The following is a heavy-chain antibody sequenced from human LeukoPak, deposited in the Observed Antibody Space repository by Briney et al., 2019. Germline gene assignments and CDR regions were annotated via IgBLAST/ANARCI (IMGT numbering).Heavy chain of an antibody. J-gene: IGHJ3*02. V-gene: IGHV3-30*12. CDR2: VSYDGSNK. D-gene: IGHD1-1*01. Sequence: GGSLRLSCVASGFTFNKYGIHWVRQAPGKGLEWVAVVSYDGSNKYYADSVKGRFTISRDNSKNTLHLQMNSLRAEDTAVYYCAKTDWNDGGAFDIWGQGTMVTVSS. CDR1: GFTFNKYG. CDR3: AKTDWNDGGAFDI.